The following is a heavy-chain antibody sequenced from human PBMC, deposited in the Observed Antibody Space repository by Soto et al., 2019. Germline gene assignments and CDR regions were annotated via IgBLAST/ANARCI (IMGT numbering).Heavy chain of an antibody. CDR2: IYHSGDT. Sequence: PLSLTCSVSGDSMIIGAYYWSWIRQHPGKGLEWIAYIYHSGDTHYNPSLRSRITISVDTSKNQFSLKLTSVTDADTAIYYCASTYSGYFDNWGQGNLVTVSS. J-gene: IGHJ4*02. D-gene: IGHD3-22*01. V-gene: IGHV4-31*03. CDR1: GDSMIIGAYY. CDR3: ASTYSGYFDN.